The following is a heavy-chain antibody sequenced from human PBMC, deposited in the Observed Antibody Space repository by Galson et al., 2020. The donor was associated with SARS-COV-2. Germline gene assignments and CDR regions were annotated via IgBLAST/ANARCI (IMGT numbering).Heavy chain of an antibody. CDR3: ARMPISSCHRGDYYYYGMDV. J-gene: IGHJ6*02. CDR1: GFSLSTSGMC. Sequence: SGPTLVKPTQTLTLTCTFSGFSLSTSGMCVSWIRQPPGKALEWLALIDWDDDKYYSTSLKTRLTISKDTSNNQVVLTMTNMDPVDTATYYCARMPISSCHRGDYYYYGMDVWGQGTTVTVSS. D-gene: IGHD6-13*01. CDR2: IDWDDDK. V-gene: IGHV2-70*01.